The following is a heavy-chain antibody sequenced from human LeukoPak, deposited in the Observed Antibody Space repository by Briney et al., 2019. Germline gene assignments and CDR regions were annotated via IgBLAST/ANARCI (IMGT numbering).Heavy chain of an antibody. CDR1: EFDFSTHA. V-gene: IGHV3-23*01. CDR3: ANEIRPNDY. Sequence: GGSLRLSCAASEFDFSTHAMTWVRQAPGKGLEWVSAISISGTKTYYADSVKGRLTISRDNSKNTLYLQMYSLRAEDTAVYYCANEIRPNDYWGQGTLVTVSS. CDR2: ISISGTKT. D-gene: IGHD4-17*01. J-gene: IGHJ4*02.